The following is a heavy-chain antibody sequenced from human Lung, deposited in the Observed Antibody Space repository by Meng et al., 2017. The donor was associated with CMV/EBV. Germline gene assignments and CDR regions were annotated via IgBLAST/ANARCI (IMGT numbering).Heavy chain of an antibody. Sequence: LXCTVSGGSIRSSAYYWGWLRPPAGKGLEWIGSIYYSGSTHYNPSLESRVTMSVDASKNQFSLKMSSVTAADTAVYYCARDVEDYVSGPDFWGQGXLVTVSS. CDR3: ARDVEDYVSGPDF. CDR2: IYYSGST. D-gene: IGHD3-16*01. J-gene: IGHJ4*02. CDR1: GGSIRSSAYY. V-gene: IGHV4-39*07.